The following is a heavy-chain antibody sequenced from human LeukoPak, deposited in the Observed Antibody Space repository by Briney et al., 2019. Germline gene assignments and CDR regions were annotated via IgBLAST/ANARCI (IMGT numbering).Heavy chain of an antibody. J-gene: IGHJ4*02. D-gene: IGHD5-18*01. Sequence: SVKVSCKASGGTFSSYAISWVRQAPGQGLEWMGRIIPILGIANYAQKFQGRVTITADKSTSTAYMELSSLRSEDTAVYYCARSIQLWVFDYWGQGTLVTVSS. CDR3: ARSIQLWVFDY. CDR1: GGTFSSYA. V-gene: IGHV1-69*04. CDR2: IIPILGIA.